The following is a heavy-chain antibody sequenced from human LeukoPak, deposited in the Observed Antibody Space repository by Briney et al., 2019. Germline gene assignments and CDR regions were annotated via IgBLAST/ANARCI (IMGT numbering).Heavy chain of an antibody. V-gene: IGHV3-30*18. CDR2: ISPDGNSE. J-gene: IGHJ4*02. CDR1: GFTFSTFG. Sequence: PGGSLRLSCAASGFTFSTFGIHWVRQAPGKGLEWVAAISPDGNSEYYADSVKGRFTISGDNSKNMIYLQMNSLRGEDSAVYYCAKVNNYDDYWGQGTLVTVSS. CDR3: AKVNNYDDY. D-gene: IGHD1/OR15-1a*01.